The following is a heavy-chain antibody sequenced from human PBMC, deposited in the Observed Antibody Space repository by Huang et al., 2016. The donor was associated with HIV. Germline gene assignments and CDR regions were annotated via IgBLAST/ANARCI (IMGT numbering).Heavy chain of an antibody. CDR1: GFIFSSYG. CDR3: AKDHVAAVAGRRGWGFDY. J-gene: IGHJ4*02. CDR2: IAYDGSNN. Sequence: QVQLVESGGGVVQPGRSLRLSCAASGFIFSSYGMHWVRQGPGKGWGGVAVIAYDGSNNYYADPGKGRATSSRDNSKNTVYLQMNSRRAEDTAVYYCAKDHVAAVAGRRGWGFDYWGQGTLVTVSS. D-gene: IGHD6-19*01. V-gene: IGHV3-30*18.